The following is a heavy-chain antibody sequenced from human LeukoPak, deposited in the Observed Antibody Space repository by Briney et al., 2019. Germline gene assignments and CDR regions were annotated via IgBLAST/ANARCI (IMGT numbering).Heavy chain of an antibody. CDR1: GYTFTSND. V-gene: IGHV1-8*01. CDR3: ARLLWFGENVGYYYYMNV. D-gene: IGHD3-10*01. Sequence: ASVKVSCKASGYTFTSNDINWVRQATGQGLEWMGWMNPNSGNTGYAQKFQGRVTMTRNTSISTAYMELSSLRSEDTAVYYCARLLWFGENVGYYYYMNVWGKGTTVTVSS. J-gene: IGHJ6*03. CDR2: MNPNSGNT.